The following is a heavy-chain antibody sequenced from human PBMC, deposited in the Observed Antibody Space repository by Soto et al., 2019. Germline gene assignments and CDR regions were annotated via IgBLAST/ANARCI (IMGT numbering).Heavy chain of an antibody. CDR1: GFTFSSYG. CDR2: ISYDGSNK. V-gene: IGHV3-30*18. J-gene: IGHJ6*02. D-gene: IGHD5-12*01. CDR3: AKGSAFAPYSGYDYYYYYGMDV. Sequence: SLRLSCAASGFTFSSYGMHWVRQAPGKGLEWVAVISYDGSNKYYADSVKGRFTISRDNSKNTLYLQMNSLRAEDTAVYYCAKGSAFAPYSGYDYYYYYGMDVWGQGTTVTVSS.